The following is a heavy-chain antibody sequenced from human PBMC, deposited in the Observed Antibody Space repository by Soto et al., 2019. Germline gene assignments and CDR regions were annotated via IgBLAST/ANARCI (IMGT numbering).Heavy chain of an antibody. V-gene: IGHV3-48*02. CDR3: ARDSKTWSGYPIDS. Sequence: RLSKIAFGFKIINYSVNWVSKETGKGLEWVSFISSSSSTIYYADSVRGRFTISRDNAKNSLYLQMNSLRDEDTAVYFCARDSKTWSGYPIDSWGQGTLVTVSS. CDR1: GFKIINYS. D-gene: IGHD3-3*01. J-gene: IGHJ4*02. CDR2: ISSSSSTI.